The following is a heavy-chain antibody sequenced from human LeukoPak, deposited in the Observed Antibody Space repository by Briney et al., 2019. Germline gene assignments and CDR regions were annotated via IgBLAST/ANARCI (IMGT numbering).Heavy chain of an antibody. CDR1: GYTSTSYD. V-gene: IGHV1-8*01. Sequence: ASVKVSCKASGYTSTSYDINWVRQATGQGLEWMGWMNPNSGNTGYAQKFQGRVTMTRNTSISTAYMELSSLRSEDTAVYYCARSPVLRYFDWLLSTSYFDYWGQGTLVTVSS. J-gene: IGHJ4*02. CDR3: ARSPVLRYFDWLLSTSYFDY. D-gene: IGHD3-9*01. CDR2: MNPNSGNT.